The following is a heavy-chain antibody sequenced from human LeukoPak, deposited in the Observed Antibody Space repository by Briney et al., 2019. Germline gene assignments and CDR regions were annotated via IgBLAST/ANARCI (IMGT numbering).Heavy chain of an antibody. D-gene: IGHD2-2*01. CDR2: INHSGST. CDR1: GGSFSGYY. J-gene: IGHJ4*02. CDR3: ARGSVVVVPAATPMWSY. V-gene: IGHV4-34*01. Sequence: SETLSLTCAVYGGSFSGYYWSWIRQPPGKGLEWIGEINHSGSTNYNPSLKSRVTISVDTSKNQFSLKLSSVTAADTAVYYCARGSVVVVPAATPMWSYWGQGTLVTVSS.